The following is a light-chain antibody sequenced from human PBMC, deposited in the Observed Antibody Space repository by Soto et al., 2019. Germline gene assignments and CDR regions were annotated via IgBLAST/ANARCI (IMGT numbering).Light chain of an antibody. Sequence: DIQMTQSPSSLSASVGDRVIITCRTSQSISNYLHWYQQKPGTAPKLLIYSASSLQGGVPSRFSGSGSGTIFTLTISSLQPEDFATYYCQQSYSTPITFGQGTRLEIK. CDR1: QSISNY. CDR3: QQSYSTPIT. V-gene: IGKV1-39*01. J-gene: IGKJ5*01. CDR2: SAS.